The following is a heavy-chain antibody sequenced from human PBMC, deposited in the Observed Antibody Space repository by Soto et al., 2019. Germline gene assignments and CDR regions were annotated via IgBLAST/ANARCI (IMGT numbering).Heavy chain of an antibody. CDR1: GFTFSSYA. D-gene: IGHD3-3*01. CDR2: ISGSGGST. V-gene: IGHV3-23*01. J-gene: IGHJ6*02. CDR3: ARDPYDFWSGYYIPFRNYYYGMDV. Sequence: GGSLRLSCAASGFTFSSYAMSWVRQAPGKGLEWVSAISGSGGSTYYADSVKGRFTISRDNAKNTLYLQMNSLRAEDTAVYYCARDPYDFWSGYYIPFRNYYYGMDVWGQGTTVTVSS.